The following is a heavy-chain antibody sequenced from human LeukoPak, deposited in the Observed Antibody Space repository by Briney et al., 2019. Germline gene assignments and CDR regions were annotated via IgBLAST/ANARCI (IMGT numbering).Heavy chain of an antibody. CDR1: GFTFSDYG. V-gene: IGHV3-30*02. J-gene: IGHJ4*02. CDR3: VKESVIGDY. CDR2: IPYDGSHE. Sequence: GGSLRLSCAASGFTFSDYGMHWVRQAPGKGLEWVAFIPYDGSHEYYADSVQGRLTISRDNSKNTLFLQMHSLRPDDTAVYYCVKESVIGDYWGQGALVTVSS. D-gene: IGHD5/OR15-5a*01.